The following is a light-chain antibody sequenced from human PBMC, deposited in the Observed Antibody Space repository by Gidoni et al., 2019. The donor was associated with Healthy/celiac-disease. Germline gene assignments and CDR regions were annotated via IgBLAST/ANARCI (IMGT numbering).Light chain of an antibody. Sequence: ATLSVSPGERATLSCRASQSVSSNLAWYQQKPGQAPRLLIYGASTRATGIPARFSGSGSGTEFTLTISSLQSEDFAVYSCQQYNNWPPWTFGHGTKVEIQ. J-gene: IGKJ1*01. V-gene: IGKV3-15*01. CDR3: QQYNNWPPWT. CDR2: GAS. CDR1: QSVSSN.